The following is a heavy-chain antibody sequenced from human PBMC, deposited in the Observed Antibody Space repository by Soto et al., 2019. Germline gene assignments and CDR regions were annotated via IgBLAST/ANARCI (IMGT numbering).Heavy chain of an antibody. CDR1: GFIFDDFA. V-gene: IGHV3-9*01. Sequence: EAQLVESGGGLVQPGRSLRLSCAGSGFIFDDFAIHWVRQAPXKGLXWVSGISWNSDSIGYADSVKGRFTISRDNAKNSLYLQMNSLRVEDTALYYCTKVGGLYDFWSGPLHFDLWGQGTLVTVSS. CDR2: ISWNSDSI. CDR3: TKVGGLYDFWSGPLHFDL. J-gene: IGHJ4*02. D-gene: IGHD3-3*01.